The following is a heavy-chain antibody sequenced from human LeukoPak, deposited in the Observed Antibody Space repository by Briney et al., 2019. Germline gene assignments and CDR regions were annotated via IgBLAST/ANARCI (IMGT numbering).Heavy chain of an antibody. D-gene: IGHD3-10*01. J-gene: IGHJ4*02. CDR2: ISGSGGST. CDR3: AKDSELLVRGVMFY. V-gene: IGHV3-23*01. Sequence: GGSLRLSCAASGFTFSSYAMSWVRQAPGKGLEWVSAISGSGGSTYYADSVKGRFAISRDNSKNTLYLQMNSLRAEDTAVYYCAKDSELLVRGVMFYWGQGTLVTVSS. CDR1: GFTFSSYA.